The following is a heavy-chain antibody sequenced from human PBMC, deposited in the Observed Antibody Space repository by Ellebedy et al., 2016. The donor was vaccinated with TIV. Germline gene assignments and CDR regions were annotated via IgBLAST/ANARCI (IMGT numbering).Heavy chain of an antibody. CDR2: ILPISPTP. J-gene: IGHJ5*02. V-gene: IGHV1-69*13. Sequence: ASVKVSCKASGGTFRTNTVTWVRQAPGQGLEWVGGILPISPTPNYAQKFQGRVTITADESANIVYMKLSSLSSEDTAVYYCARGKDSGNYVGWFDPWGQGTLVTVSS. CDR3: ARGKDSGNYVGWFDP. CDR1: GGTFRTNT. D-gene: IGHD4-11*01.